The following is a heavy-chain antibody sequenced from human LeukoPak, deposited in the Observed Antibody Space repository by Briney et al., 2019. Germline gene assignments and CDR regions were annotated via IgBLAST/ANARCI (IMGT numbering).Heavy chain of an antibody. Sequence: PGGSLRLCCAASGFTFRSYEMNWVRRAPGKGLEWISYTSSDASTIYYADSVRGRFTVSRDNAQNSLHLQMSSLRAEDTAVYYCARVVAHLLDCWGQGTLVTVSS. CDR2: TSSDASTI. V-gene: IGHV3-48*03. CDR1: GFTFRSYE. CDR3: ARVVAHLLDC. J-gene: IGHJ4*02.